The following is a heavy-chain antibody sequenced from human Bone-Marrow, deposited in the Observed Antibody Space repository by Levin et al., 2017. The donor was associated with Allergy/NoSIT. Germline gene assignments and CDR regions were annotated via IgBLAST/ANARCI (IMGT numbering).Heavy chain of an antibody. CDR3: ARAREGVSGSGSWYYFFDH. Sequence: GESLKISCAASGFIFSRYPMSWLRQASGKGLEWVSGITGAGDSAYYADSVKGRFTISRDASTNTLYLQLNSLRADDTAVYYCARAREGVSGSGSWYYFFDHWGQGTLVTVSS. V-gene: IGHV3-23*01. CDR1: GFIFSRYP. D-gene: IGHD6-13*01. CDR2: ITGAGDSA. J-gene: IGHJ4*02.